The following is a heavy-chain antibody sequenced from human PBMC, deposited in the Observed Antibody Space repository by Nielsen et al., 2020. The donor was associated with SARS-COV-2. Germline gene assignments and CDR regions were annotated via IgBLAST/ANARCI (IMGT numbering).Heavy chain of an antibody. D-gene: IGHD3-3*01. CDR2: MDPSSGST. CDR3: ARAPSDYYGMDV. Sequence: ASVKVSCKASGYIITNYSIHWVRQAPGQGLEWMGIMDPSSGSTRYAQKLQGRVTMTRDTSTSTVYIEVSSLRSEDTAVYYCARAPSDYYGMDVWGQGTTVTVSS. V-gene: IGHV1-46*04. J-gene: IGHJ6*02. CDR1: GYIITNYS.